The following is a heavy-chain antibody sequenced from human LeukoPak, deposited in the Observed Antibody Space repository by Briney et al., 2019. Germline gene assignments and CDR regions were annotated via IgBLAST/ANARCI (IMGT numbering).Heavy chain of an antibody. CDR1: GYTFTNYG. CDR2: ISIYNGNT. Sequence: GASVKVSCKASGYTFTNYGISWVRQAPGQGVEWMGWISIYNGNTDYAQKLRGRVTITTDTSTSTAYMELRSLRSDDTAVYYCARITYDFWSGYYMPDDPWGQGTLVTVSS. V-gene: IGHV1-18*01. D-gene: IGHD3-3*01. CDR3: ARITYDFWSGYYMPDDP. J-gene: IGHJ5*02.